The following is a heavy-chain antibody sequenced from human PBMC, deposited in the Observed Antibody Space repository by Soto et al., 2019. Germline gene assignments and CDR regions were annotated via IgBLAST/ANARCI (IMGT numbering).Heavy chain of an antibody. J-gene: IGHJ5*02. D-gene: IGHD3-3*01. CDR2: IYYSGST. V-gene: IGHV4-59*01. Sequence: SETLSLTCTVSGGSISSYYWSWIRQPPGKGLEWMGYIYYSGSTNYNPSLKSRVTISVDTSKNQFSLKLSSVTAADTPVYYCASSGTFFGVVTQFDPWGQGTRFTVSS. CDR3: ASSGTFFGVVTQFDP. CDR1: GGSISSYY.